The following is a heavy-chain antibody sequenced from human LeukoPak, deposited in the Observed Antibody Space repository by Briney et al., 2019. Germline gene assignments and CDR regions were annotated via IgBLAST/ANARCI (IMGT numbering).Heavy chain of an antibody. D-gene: IGHD1-26*01. CDR1: GFTFSSYA. J-gene: IGHJ4*02. Sequence: GESLRLSCAASGFTFSSYAMSWVRHAPGKGLEWDSAISGCGGSTYYADSVKGRFTISRGNSKNTLYLQMNSVRYEDTAVYYCAKDLWETDYCFDYWGQGTLVTVSS. CDR2: ISGCGGST. CDR3: AKDLWETDYCFDY. V-gene: IGHV3-23*01.